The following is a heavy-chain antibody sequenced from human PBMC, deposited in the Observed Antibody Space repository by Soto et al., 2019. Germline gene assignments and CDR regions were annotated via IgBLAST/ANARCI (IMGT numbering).Heavy chain of an antibody. CDR3: AREGGSETLQPSYNWFDT. J-gene: IGHJ5*02. V-gene: IGHV1-2*02. CDR1: GYTFTDYH. CDR2: INANNGGA. D-gene: IGHD6-25*01. Sequence: QVQLVQSGAEVKKPGASVKVSCKASGYTFTDYHIHWVRQAPGQGLEFMGWINANNGGAGSAQQFQGRVPLTRDTSITTVYMEMSNLRSDDTAVYYCAREGGSETLQPSYNWFDTWGQGTLVTVSS.